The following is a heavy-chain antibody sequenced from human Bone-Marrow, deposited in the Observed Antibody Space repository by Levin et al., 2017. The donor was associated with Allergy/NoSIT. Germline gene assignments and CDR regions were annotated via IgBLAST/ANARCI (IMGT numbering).Heavy chain of an antibody. V-gene: IGHV4-39*07. CDR3: ARDSTYYYDSSGYYYRRDYYYDGMDV. Sequence: SETLSLTCTVSGGSISSSSYYWGWIRQPPGKGLEWIGSIYYSGSTYYNPSLKSRVTISVDTSKNQFSLKLSSVTAADTAVYYCARDSTYYYDSSGYYYRRDYYYDGMDVWGQGTTVTVSS. J-gene: IGHJ6*02. CDR1: GGSISSSSYY. D-gene: IGHD3-22*01. CDR2: IYYSGST.